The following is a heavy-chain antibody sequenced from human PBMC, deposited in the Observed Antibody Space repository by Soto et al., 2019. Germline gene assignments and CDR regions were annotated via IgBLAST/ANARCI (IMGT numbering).Heavy chain of an antibody. CDR3: ATRLTVFGLLIPPFDP. J-gene: IGHJ5*02. D-gene: IGHD3-3*01. CDR1: GGSVNVYY. CDR2: INHNGDT. V-gene: IGHV4-34*10. Sequence: SETLSLTCAVYGGSVNVYYGNWVSQPPGKVLEWIGEINHNGDTHYTPSLKSRVTMSVDTSKNQFYMRLSSVTAADTAIYYCATRLTVFGLLIPPFDPWGQGTQVTVSS.